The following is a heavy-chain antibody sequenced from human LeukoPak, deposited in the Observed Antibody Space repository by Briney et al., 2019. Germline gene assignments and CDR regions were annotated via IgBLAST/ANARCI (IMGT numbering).Heavy chain of an antibody. V-gene: IGHV3-74*01. CDR2: LNNDGTDT. CDR1: GFTFSSCW. D-gene: IGHD1-14*01. CDR3: ARGPSENNGDVAN. Sequence: GESLRLSCAASGFTFSSCWMHWVRQAPGKGLFWVARLNNDGTDTYYADSVKGRFAISRDNAKNTVYLQMNSLTAEDTAVYYCARGPSENNGDVANWGQGTLATVSS. J-gene: IGHJ4*02.